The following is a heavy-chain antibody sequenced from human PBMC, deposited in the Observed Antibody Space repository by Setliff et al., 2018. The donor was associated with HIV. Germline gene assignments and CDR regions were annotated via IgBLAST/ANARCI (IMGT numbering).Heavy chain of an antibody. Sequence: GGSLRLSCAASGFTFSSYGMHWVRQAPGKGLEWVAFIWYDGSKTYYADSVQGRFTISRDTPSNTVYLQMESLRAEDTALYYWVKDHVSFNGVFDPFDSWGQGTLVTVSS. CDR2: IWYDGSKT. V-gene: IGHV3-30*02. J-gene: IGHJ4*02. CDR3: VKDHVSFNGVFDPFDS. D-gene: IGHD2-8*01. CDR1: GFTFSSYG.